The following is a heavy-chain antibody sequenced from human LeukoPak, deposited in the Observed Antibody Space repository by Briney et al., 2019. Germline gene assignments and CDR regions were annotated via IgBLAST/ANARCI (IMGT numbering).Heavy chain of an antibody. J-gene: IGHJ4*02. V-gene: IGHV4-34*01. CDR1: GGSFSSYY. D-gene: IGHD3-9*01. CDR2: INHDGST. CDR3: ARSGWSAVIRYFDWSRPSLDY. Sequence: PSETLSLTCAASGGSFSSYYWSWVRQPPGKGLEWVGDINHDGSTNYYPSLKSRVAISVDTFKNQFSLKLSSVTAADTAVYYCARSGWSAVIRYFDWSRPSLDYWGQGTLVTVSS.